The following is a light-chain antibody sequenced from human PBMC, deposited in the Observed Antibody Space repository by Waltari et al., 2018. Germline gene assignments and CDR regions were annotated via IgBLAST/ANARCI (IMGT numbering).Light chain of an antibody. Sequence: QSVLTQPPSASGAPGQEVSISCSCGSTPITNYVFWYQQSPGTAPKLIVYKDYARPSGVPDRFSASKSGTSASLAISGLRSDDEADYYCATWDDSLNGWVFGGGTKLTVL. CDR2: KDY. J-gene: IGLJ3*02. CDR3: ATWDDSLNGWV. CDR1: STPITNY. V-gene: IGLV1-47*01.